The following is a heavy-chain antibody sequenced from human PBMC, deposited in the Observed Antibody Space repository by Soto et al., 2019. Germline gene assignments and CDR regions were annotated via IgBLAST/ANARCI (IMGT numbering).Heavy chain of an antibody. Sequence: QVQLQQWGAGLLKPSETLSLTCAVYGGSFSGYYWSWIRQPPGKGLEWIGEINHIGSTNYNPSLKSRVTISVETSKTQVSLKLSSVTAADTAVYYCARVPSDDYGSGSYPYFDYWGQGTLVTVSS. V-gene: IGHV4-34*01. CDR2: INHIGST. CDR3: ARVPSDDYGSGSYPYFDY. D-gene: IGHD3-10*01. J-gene: IGHJ4*02. CDR1: GGSFSGYY.